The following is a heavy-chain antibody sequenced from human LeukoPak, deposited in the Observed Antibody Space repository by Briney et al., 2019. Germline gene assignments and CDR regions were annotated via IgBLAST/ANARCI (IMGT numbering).Heavy chain of an antibody. D-gene: IGHD1-26*01. J-gene: IGHJ4*02. V-gene: IGHV4-30-4*08. Sequence: PSETLSLTCTVSGGSISSGGYYWSWIRQHPGKGLEWIGYIYYSGSTNYNPSLKSRVTISVDTSKNQFSLKLNSVTAADTAVYYCARGTVGDTWGVGYWGQGTLVTVSS. CDR1: GGSISSGGYY. CDR2: IYYSGST. CDR3: ARGTVGDTWGVGY.